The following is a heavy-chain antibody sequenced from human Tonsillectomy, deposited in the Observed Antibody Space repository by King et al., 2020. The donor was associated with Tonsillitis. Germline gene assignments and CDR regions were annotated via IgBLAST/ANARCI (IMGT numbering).Heavy chain of an antibody. CDR3: AGGITYYYFDY. CDR1: GGPISSVRYY. D-gene: IGHD1-20*01. V-gene: IGHV4-39*01. CDR2: IYYSGCT. J-gene: IGHJ4*02. Sequence: LQLQESGPGLVKPSETLSLTRTVSGGPISSVRYYWGWIRQPPGKGLEWIGSIYYSGCTHYNPAHKSRVTISVDTSKNQFSQELSSVTAADTAVYYCAGGITYYYFDYWGQGTPVTVSS.